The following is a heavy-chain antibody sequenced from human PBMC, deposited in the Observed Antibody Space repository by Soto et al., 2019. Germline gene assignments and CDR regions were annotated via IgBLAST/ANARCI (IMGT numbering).Heavy chain of an antibody. CDR1: GFTFSGFTFSSYA. Sequence: EVQLLESGGGLVQPGGSLRLSCVASGFTFSGFTFSSYAMTWVRQAPGKGLEWVSTISGTGVSTYYADSVKGRFTISRDNSKNVLYLRMNSMRAEDTAVYYCAKGGRPPREPFMDVWGQGTTVTVSS. CDR2: ISGTGVST. V-gene: IGHV3-23*01. D-gene: IGHD1-1*01. CDR3: AKGGRPPREPFMDV. J-gene: IGHJ6*02.